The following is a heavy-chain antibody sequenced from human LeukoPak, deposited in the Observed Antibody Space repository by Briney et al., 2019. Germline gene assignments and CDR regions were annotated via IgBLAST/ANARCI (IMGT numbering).Heavy chain of an antibody. J-gene: IGHJ3*01. CDR3: AKKPSHYYDSSGMG. CDR1: GFTFSSYA. Sequence: GGSLRLSYAASGFTFSSYAMSWVRQAPGKGLEWVSAISGSGGSTYYADSVKGRFTISRDNSKNTLYLQMNSLRAEDTAVYYCAKKPSHYYDSSGMGWGQGTMVTVSS. V-gene: IGHV3-23*01. D-gene: IGHD3-22*01. CDR2: ISGSGGST.